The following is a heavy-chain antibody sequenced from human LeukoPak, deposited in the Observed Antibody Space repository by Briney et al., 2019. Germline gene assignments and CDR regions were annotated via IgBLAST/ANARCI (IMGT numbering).Heavy chain of an antibody. V-gene: IGHV7-4-1*02. CDR1: GYTFIAYY. J-gene: IGHJ6*03. CDR2: INTNTGNP. CDR3: ARSKPKTNWNYVGEFRYYYYYMDV. D-gene: IGHD1-7*01. Sequence: GASVKVSCKASGYTFIAYYIHWVRQAPGQGLEWMGWINTNTGNPTYAQGFTGRFVFSLDTSVSTAYLQISNLKAEDTAVYHCARSKPKTNWNYVGEFRYYYYYMDVWGKGTTVTVSS.